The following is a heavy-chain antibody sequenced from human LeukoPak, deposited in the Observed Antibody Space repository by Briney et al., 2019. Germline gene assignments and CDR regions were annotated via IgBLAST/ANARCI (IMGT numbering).Heavy chain of an antibody. CDR2: IYYDGST. V-gene: IGHV4-39*01. CDR1: GGSINSSTFY. J-gene: IGHJ4*02. CDR3: ARRSDSGSDDGEDYFDY. Sequence: SETLSLACTVSGGSINSSTFYWGWIRQPPGKGLEWIGSIYYDGSTYFNPSLKSRVTISVDTSKNQFSLKLTSVTAADTAVYFCARRSDSGSDDGEDYFDYWGQGTLVTVSS. D-gene: IGHD1-26*01.